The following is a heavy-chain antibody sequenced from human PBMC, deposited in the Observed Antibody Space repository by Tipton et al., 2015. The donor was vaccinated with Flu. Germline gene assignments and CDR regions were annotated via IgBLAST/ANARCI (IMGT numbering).Heavy chain of an antibody. J-gene: IGHJ6*02. D-gene: IGHD1-26*01. CDR3: ARVGSGSYFHYYYGMDV. Sequence: LRLSCTVSGGSISSSSYYWGWIRQPPGKGLEWIGSIYYSGSTYYNPSLKSRVTISVDTSKNQFSLKLSSVTAADTAVYYCARVGSGSYFHYYYGMDVWDQGP. CDR1: GGSISSSSYY. V-gene: IGHV4-39*07. CDR2: IYYSGST.